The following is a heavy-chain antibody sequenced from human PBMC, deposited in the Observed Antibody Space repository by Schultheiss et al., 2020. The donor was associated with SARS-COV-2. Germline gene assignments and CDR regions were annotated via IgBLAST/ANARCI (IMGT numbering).Heavy chain of an antibody. CDR1: GFTFSSYS. Sequence: GGSLRLSCAASGFTFSSYSMNWVRQAPGKGLEWVAVISYDGSNKYYADSVKGRFTISRDNSKNTLYLQMNSLRAEDTAVYYCATYLYGGNSLDYWGQGTLVTVSS. CDR2: ISYDGSNK. D-gene: IGHD4-23*01. J-gene: IGHJ4*02. V-gene: IGHV3-33*08. CDR3: ATYLYGGNSLDY.